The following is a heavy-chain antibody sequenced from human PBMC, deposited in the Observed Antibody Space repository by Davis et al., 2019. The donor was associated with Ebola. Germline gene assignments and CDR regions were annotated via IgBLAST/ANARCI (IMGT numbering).Heavy chain of an antibody. Sequence: SGPTLVKPTQTLTLTCTFSGFSLSTSGVGVGWIRQPPGKALEWLALIYWDDDKRYSPSLKSRLTITKDTSKNQVVLTMTNMDPVDTATYYCAHRRLVGYSNYVGWFDPWGQGTLVTVSS. J-gene: IGHJ5*02. CDR3: AHRRLVGYSNYVGWFDP. V-gene: IGHV2-5*02. CDR1: GFSLSTSGVG. CDR2: IYWDDDK. D-gene: IGHD4-11*01.